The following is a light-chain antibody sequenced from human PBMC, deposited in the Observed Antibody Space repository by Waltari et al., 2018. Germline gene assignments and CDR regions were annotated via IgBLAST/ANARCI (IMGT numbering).Light chain of an antibody. V-gene: IGKV3-15*01. CDR1: HSVGTS. CDR2: GAT. CDR3: QQYDSWPRT. Sequence: EVVMTQSPATLSLSPGEGATLSCRASHSVGTSLAWYQQKPGRAPTFLIYGATTRATGVPARFSGSGSGTEFTLTISSLRSEDCAIYYCQQYDSWPRTFGQGTRLEIK. J-gene: IGKJ5*01.